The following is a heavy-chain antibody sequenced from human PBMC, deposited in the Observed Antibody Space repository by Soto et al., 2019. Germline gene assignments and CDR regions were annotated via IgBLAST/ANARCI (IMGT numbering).Heavy chain of an antibody. CDR2: INPSGGST. Sequence: ASVKVSCKASGYTFTSYYMHWLRQSPGQGLEWTGIINPSGGSTSYAQKFQGRVTMTRDTSTSTVCMELSSLRSEDTAVYYCARAGDDSAYCGGDCYFRGNWYFDLWGRGTLVTVSS. J-gene: IGHJ2*01. D-gene: IGHD2-21*02. CDR1: GYTFTSYY. CDR3: ARAGDDSAYCGGDCYFRGNWYFDL. V-gene: IGHV1-46*01.